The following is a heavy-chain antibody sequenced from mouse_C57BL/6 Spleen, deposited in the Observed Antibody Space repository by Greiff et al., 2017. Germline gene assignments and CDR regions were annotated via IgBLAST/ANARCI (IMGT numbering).Heavy chain of an antibody. Sequence: QVQLQQSGAELVKPGASVKMSCKASGYTFTSYWITWVKQRPGQGLEWIGDIYPGSGSTNYNEKFKSKATLTVDTSSSTAYMQLSSLTSDDSAVYYCARERYYGSSYRYFDAWGTGTPVTVSP. CDR3: ARERYYGSSYRYFDA. J-gene: IGHJ1*03. D-gene: IGHD1-1*01. CDR1: GYTFTSYW. V-gene: IGHV1-55*01. CDR2: IYPGSGST.